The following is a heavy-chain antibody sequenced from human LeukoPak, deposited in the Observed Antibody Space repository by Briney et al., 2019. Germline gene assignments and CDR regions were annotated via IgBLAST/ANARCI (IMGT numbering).Heavy chain of an antibody. J-gene: IGHJ4*02. CDR1: GGSFSSGSYY. Sequence: SETLSLTCTVSGGSFSSGSYYWGWLRQPPGRGQEWIGNIYYSGSTNYNPSLKSRVTISVDTSKNQFSLKLSSVTAADTAVYYCARHGDPAAAGTFDYWGQGTLVTVSS. CDR2: IYYSGST. CDR3: ARHGDPAAAGTFDY. V-gene: IGHV4-61*01. D-gene: IGHD6-13*01.